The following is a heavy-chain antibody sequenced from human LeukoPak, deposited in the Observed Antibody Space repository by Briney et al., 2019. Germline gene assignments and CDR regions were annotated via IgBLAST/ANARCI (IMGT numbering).Heavy chain of an antibody. V-gene: IGHV3-73*01. Sequence: GGSLKLSCAASGLTFSGSAIHWVRQSSGKGLEWVVQIDNKAKSYATATAYAASVKGRFTISRDESINTAYLQMKSLKTEDTALYYCTRDSGTYNWFDPWGQGTLVTVSS. J-gene: IGHJ5*02. CDR2: IDNKAKSYATAT. CDR3: TRDSGTYNWFDP. D-gene: IGHD1-26*01. CDR1: GLTFSGSA.